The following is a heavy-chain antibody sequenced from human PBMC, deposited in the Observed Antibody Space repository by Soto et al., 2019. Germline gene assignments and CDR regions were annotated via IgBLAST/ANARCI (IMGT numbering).Heavy chain of an antibody. J-gene: IGHJ6*02. V-gene: IGHV5-10-1*01. CDR2: IDPSDSYT. CDR1: GYSFTNYW. D-gene: IGHD4-17*01. Sequence: GESLKISCKGSGYSFTNYWISWVRQMPGKGLEWMGRIDPSDSYTNYSSSFQGHVTISADKSISTAYLQWSSLKASDTAMYFCARRIRSPSGLSHGMDVWGQGTTVTVSS. CDR3: ARRIRSPSGLSHGMDV.